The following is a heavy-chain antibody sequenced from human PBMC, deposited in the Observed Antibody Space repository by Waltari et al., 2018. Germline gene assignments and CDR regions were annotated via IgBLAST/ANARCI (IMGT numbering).Heavy chain of an antibody. V-gene: IGHV4-39*01. D-gene: IGHD5-12*01. CDR3: ATYIGASVGTAAFDV. CDR2: VSYSGTT. Sequence: QLQLQESGPRLVRPSETLSLICRVSGVSITSNRHYWAWIRQSPGQGLEWIGTVSYSGTTDISPALKSRVSVSRDTSKNQVSLILGCVTAADMAVYYCATYIGASVGTAAFDVWGQGTMVTVSS. CDR1: GVSITSNRHY. J-gene: IGHJ3*01.